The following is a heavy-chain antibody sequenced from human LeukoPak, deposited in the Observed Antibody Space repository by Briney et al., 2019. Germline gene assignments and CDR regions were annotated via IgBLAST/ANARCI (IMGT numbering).Heavy chain of an antibody. V-gene: IGHV3-30*04. Sequence: GGSLRLSCPASGFTFSSYAMHWVRQAPGKGLEWVAVISYDGSNKYYADSVKGRFTISRDNYKNTLYLQMNSLRAEDTAVYYCARGGSSSWFEAFDIWGQGTMVTVSS. D-gene: IGHD6-13*01. CDR1: GFTFSSYA. CDR2: ISYDGSNK. CDR3: ARGGSSSWFEAFDI. J-gene: IGHJ3*02.